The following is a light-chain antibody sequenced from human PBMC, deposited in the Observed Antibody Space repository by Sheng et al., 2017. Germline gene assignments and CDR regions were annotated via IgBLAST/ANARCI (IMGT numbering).Light chain of an antibody. V-gene: IGKV3-15*01. CDR2: RAS. J-gene: IGKJ1*01. Sequence: EIVMTQSPDTLSVSPGERATLSCRANQSVDSNLAWYQQKPGQPPRLLIYRASNRATGLPARFSGSGSGTEFTLTISNLQSEDFAVYHCQQYNMWPRTFGRG. CDR1: QSVDSN. CDR3: QQYNMWPRT.